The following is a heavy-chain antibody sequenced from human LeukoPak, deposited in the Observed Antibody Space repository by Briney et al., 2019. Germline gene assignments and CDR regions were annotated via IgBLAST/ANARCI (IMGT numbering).Heavy chain of an antibody. D-gene: IGHD1-26*01. CDR2: ISPNNGDT. V-gene: IGHV1-2*06. J-gene: IGHJ4*02. CDR1: GYTFTGYY. Sequence: ASVKVSCKASGYTFTGYYIHWVRQAPGQGLEWMGRISPNNGDTNYAQKFPGRVTLTRDTSIGTAYMELSSLRSDDTAMYYCVREITRATTYFDSWGQGTLVTVSS. CDR3: VREITRATTYFDS.